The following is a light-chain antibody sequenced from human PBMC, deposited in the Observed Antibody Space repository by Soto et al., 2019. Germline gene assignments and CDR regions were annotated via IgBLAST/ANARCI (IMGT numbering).Light chain of an antibody. Sequence: ETVLTQSPGTMSLSPGERATLSCRTSQSVNSNFLAWYQQKPGQAPRLLIYGVFNRATGIPDRFSGSGSGTDFTLTISGLEPEDSAVYYCQHYDGSPRTFGQGTKVEIK. V-gene: IGKV3-20*01. J-gene: IGKJ2*01. CDR3: QHYDGSPRT. CDR2: GVF. CDR1: QSVNSNF.